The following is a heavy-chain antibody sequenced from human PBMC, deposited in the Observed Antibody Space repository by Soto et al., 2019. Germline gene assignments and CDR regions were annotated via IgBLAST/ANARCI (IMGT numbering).Heavy chain of an antibody. V-gene: IGHV3-30*03. CDR1: GFTFSNYG. D-gene: IGHD3-3*01. CDR2: ISYDGNNR. CDR3: ASTWSGYYYFDS. Sequence: GGTLRLSCAGSGFTFSNYGMHWVRQAPGKGLEWVEVISYDGNNRYYGDSVKGRFTISRDNSKNTVYLQMNSLRVEDTAVYYCASTWSGYYYFDSWGQGTLVTVSS. J-gene: IGHJ4*02.